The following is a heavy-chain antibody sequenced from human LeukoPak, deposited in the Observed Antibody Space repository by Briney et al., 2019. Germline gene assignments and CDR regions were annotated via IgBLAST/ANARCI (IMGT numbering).Heavy chain of an antibody. CDR3: ARVGAQEYSSSQEYDY. CDR1: GYTFTSYG. V-gene: IGHV1-18*01. CDR2: ISAYNGNT. Sequence: ASVKVSCKASGYTFTSYGISWVRQAPGQGLEWMGWISAYNGNTNYAQKLQGRGTMTTDTSTSTAYMELRSLRSDDTAVYNCARVGAQEYSSSQEYDYWGQGTLVTVSS. D-gene: IGHD6-6*01. J-gene: IGHJ4*02.